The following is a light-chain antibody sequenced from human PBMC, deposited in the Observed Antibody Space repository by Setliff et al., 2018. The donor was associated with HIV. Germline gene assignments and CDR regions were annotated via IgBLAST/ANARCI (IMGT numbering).Light chain of an antibody. Sequence: QSALTQPATVSGSPGQSITISCSGTSSDVGSYNFVSWYQQHPGKAPQLIIYDVSQRPSGVSSRFSGSKSGNTAALTISGLQAEDQADYYCCSYTSSLRDVVGTGTNVTV. CDR2: DVS. CDR1: SSDVGSYNF. V-gene: IGLV2-14*03. CDR3: CSYTSSLRDV. J-gene: IGLJ1*01.